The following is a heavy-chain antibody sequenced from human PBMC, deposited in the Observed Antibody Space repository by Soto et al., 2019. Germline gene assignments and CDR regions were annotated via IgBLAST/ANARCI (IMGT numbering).Heavy chain of an antibody. D-gene: IGHD2-21*02. V-gene: IGHV1-3*01. CDR1: GYACTTHA. Sequence: SLKLSWSGLGYACTTHAMPGLRQNHGQRLELMGWMNAGNVNTKYSQKLQGRVTITRDTSASTAYMELSSLRSEDTAVYYCARRMTRDYFYGMEVWCQGTTVPVSS. J-gene: IGHJ6*02. CDR3: ARRMTRDYFYGMEV. CDR2: MNAGNVNT.